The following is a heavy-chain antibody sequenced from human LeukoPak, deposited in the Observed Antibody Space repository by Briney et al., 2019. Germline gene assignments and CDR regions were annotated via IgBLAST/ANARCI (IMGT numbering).Heavy chain of an antibody. CDR3: AKDKYGWRTGLDY. J-gene: IGHJ4*02. Sequence: GGSLRLSCAASGFTFSSYAMSWVRQAPGKGLEWVSAISGSGGNTFYADSVRGRFTISRDNSKNTLYLQMNSLGAEDTAVYYCAKDKYGWRTGLDYWGQGTLVTVSS. CDR1: GFTFSSYA. V-gene: IGHV3-23*01. CDR2: ISGSGGNT. D-gene: IGHD1-14*01.